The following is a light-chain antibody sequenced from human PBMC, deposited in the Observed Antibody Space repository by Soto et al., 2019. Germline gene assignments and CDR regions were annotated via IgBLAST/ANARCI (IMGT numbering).Light chain of an antibody. CDR1: QTIRNN. CDR2: VAS. CDR3: LQDYNYPRT. Sequence: EIVMTQSPATLSVSPGERATLSCRSSQTIRNNLAWYQQKPGQAPRLLIYVASTRATDIPARFSGSGSGTDFTLTISSLQSEDFAFYYCLQDYNYPRTFGQGTRLEI. J-gene: IGKJ2*01. V-gene: IGKV3-15*01.